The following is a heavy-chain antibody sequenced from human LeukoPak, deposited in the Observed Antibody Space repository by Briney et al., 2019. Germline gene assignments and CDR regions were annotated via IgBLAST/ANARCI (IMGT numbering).Heavy chain of an antibody. Sequence: WETLSLTCTVSGVSISSYYRSWIRQPPGKGLEWVGYIYYSGSTNYNPSLKKRLTVSVGTTTNQFSLKLSYVPDADTAVYYCGRCYGSGGYYRLWGQGTLVTVSS. D-gene: IGHD3-10*01. V-gene: IGHV4-59*01. CDR1: GVSISSYY. CDR3: GRCYGSGGYYRL. CDR2: IYYSGST. J-gene: IGHJ4*02.